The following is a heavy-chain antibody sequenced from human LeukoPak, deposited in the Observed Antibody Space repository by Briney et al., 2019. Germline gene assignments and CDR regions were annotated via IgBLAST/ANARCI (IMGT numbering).Heavy chain of an antibody. CDR2: ISFDGSNE. CDR3: AREEHDYVWGSYRYYYYYGIDV. D-gene: IGHD3-16*02. Sequence: GGSLRLSCAASEFTFSTYNMHWVRQSPGRGLEWVSFISFDGSNEFYADSLKGRFTISRDNSKDTLYLQMDSLRAEDTALYYCAREEHDYVWGSYRYYYYYGIDVWGQGTTVTVSS. V-gene: IGHV3-30*03. CDR1: EFTFSTYN. J-gene: IGHJ6*02.